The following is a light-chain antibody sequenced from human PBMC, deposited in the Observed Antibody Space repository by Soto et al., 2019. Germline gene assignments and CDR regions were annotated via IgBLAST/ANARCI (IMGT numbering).Light chain of an antibody. Sequence: EIVLTQSPGTLSLSPGERATLSCRASRSINSRYLAWYQQKPGQAPRLLIYGASSRATGIPDRFSGSGSGTDFTLTISRLEPEDFAVYHCQQYGYSPNTFGQGTELEGK. CDR3: QQYGYSPNT. CDR2: GAS. CDR1: RSINSRY. J-gene: IGKJ2*01. V-gene: IGKV3-20*01.